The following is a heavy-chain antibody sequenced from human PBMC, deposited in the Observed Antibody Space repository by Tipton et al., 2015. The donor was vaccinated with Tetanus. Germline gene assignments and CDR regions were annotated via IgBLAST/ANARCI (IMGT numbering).Heavy chain of an antibody. Sequence: SLRLSCAASGFTFSSYGMHWVRQAPGKGLEWVAVIWYDGSNKYYADSVKGRFTISRDNSKNTLYLQMNSLRAEDTAVYYCARDMSKTGMDVWGQGTTVTVSS. CDR2: IWYDGSNK. J-gene: IGHJ6*02. D-gene: IGHD4-11*01. V-gene: IGHV3-33*01. CDR1: GFTFSSYG. CDR3: ARDMSKTGMDV.